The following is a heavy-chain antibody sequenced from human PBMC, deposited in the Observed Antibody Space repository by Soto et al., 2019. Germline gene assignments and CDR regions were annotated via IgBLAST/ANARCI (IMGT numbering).Heavy chain of an antibody. CDR3: ARSELYDFWSGSIPFDY. D-gene: IGHD3-3*01. Sequence: SVGSLRLSCAASGFTFSSYGMHWVRQAPGKGLEWVAVIWYDGSNKYYADSVKGRFTISRDNSKNTLYLQMNSLRAEDTAVYYCARSELYDFWSGSIPFDYWGQGTLVTVSS. V-gene: IGHV3-33*01. CDR2: IWYDGSNK. J-gene: IGHJ4*02. CDR1: GFTFSSYG.